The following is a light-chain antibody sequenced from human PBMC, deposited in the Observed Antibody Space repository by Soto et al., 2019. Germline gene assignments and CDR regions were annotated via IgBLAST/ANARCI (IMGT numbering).Light chain of an antibody. CDR3: QQSYNGPFT. Sequence: EIPLTHSPSSLAASVGDILTLTCLASRNVSRYLNWYQQRPGKAPKLLIYSASTLQTGVPSRFSGSGSGTDFTLTISSLQPEDFATYYCQQSYNGPFTFGPGTKVDIK. CDR1: RNVSRY. V-gene: IGKV1-39*01. J-gene: IGKJ3*01. CDR2: SAS.